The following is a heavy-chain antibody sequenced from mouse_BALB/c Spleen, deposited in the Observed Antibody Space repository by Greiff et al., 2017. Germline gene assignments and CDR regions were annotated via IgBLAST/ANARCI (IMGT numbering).Heavy chain of an antibody. J-gene: IGHJ3*01. V-gene: IGHV2-4-1*01. CDR3: ARNYGNYLAWFAY. Sequence: QVQLQQPGPGLVQPSQSLSITCTVSGFSLTSYGVHWVRQSPGKGLEWLGVIWSGGSTDYNAAFISRLSISKDNSKSQVFFKMNSLQADDTAIYYCARNYGNYLAWFAYWGQGTLVTVSA. CDR1: GFSLTSYG. CDR2: IWSGGST. D-gene: IGHD2-1*01.